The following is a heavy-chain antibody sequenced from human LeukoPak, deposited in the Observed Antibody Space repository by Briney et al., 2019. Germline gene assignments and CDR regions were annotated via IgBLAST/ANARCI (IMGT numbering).Heavy chain of an antibody. Sequence: GESLKISCQGSGYSFTSYWIGWVRQMPGKGLEWMGIIYPGDSDTRYSPSFQGQVTISADKSISTAYLQWSGLKASDTAMYYCARHSGGANDAFDIWGQGTMVTVSS. CDR3: ARHSGGANDAFDI. V-gene: IGHV5-51*01. CDR1: GYSFTSYW. CDR2: IYPGDSDT. J-gene: IGHJ3*02. D-gene: IGHD3-16*01.